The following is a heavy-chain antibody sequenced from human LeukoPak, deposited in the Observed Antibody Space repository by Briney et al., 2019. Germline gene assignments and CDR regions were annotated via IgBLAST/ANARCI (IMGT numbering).Heavy chain of an antibody. V-gene: IGHV3-11*01. CDR3: AKDILAAGLFFDY. J-gene: IGHJ4*02. Sequence: GGSPRLSCAASGFTFSDYYMGWIRQAPGKGLEWVSYIDMSATTIYYADSVKGRFTISRDNAKNSLFLQMNSLRAEDTAVYYCAKDILAAGLFFDYWGQGALVTVSS. D-gene: IGHD6-13*01. CDR2: IDMSATTI. CDR1: GFTFSDYY.